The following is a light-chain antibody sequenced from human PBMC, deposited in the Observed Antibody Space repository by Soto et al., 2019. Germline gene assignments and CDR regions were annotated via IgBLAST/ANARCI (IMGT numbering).Light chain of an antibody. CDR2: GAS. V-gene: IGKV3-20*01. CDR3: QQYGSSSWT. Sequence: EIVLTQSPGTLSLSPGERATLSCRASQSFGGTSLAWYQQKPGQSPRLLIYGASSRATGIPDRFSGSGSGTDFTLTISRLEPEDFAVYYCQQYGSSSWTFGQGTKVDIK. J-gene: IGKJ1*01. CDR1: QSFGGTS.